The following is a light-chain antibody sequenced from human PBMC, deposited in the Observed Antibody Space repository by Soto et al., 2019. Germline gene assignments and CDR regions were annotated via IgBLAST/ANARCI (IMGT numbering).Light chain of an antibody. CDR3: QQCASSPRT. Sequence: DIVLTQSPGTLSLSPGERATLSCRASQSVGNNYLAWYQQKPGQAPRLLIYDASSRATGLPDRFSGNGSGTDVTLTIARLEPEDFAVYYCQQCASSPRTFGQGTKVEIK. V-gene: IGKV3-20*01. J-gene: IGKJ1*01. CDR2: DAS. CDR1: QSVGNNY.